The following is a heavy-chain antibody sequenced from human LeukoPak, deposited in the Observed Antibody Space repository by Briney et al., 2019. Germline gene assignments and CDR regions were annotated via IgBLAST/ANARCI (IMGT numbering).Heavy chain of an antibody. Sequence: ASVKVSCKASGYTFTSYGISWVRQAPGQGLEWMGWISAYNGNTNYAQKPQGRVTMTTDTSTSTAYMELRSLRSDDTAVYYCARGGRRFLEWLYPDYWGQGTLVTVSS. J-gene: IGHJ4*02. D-gene: IGHD3-3*01. CDR3: ARGGRRFLEWLYPDY. CDR2: ISAYNGNT. V-gene: IGHV1-18*01. CDR1: GYTFTSYG.